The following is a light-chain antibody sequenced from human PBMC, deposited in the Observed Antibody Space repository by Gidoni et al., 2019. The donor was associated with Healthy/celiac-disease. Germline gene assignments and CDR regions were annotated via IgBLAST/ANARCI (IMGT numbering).Light chain of an antibody. Sequence: QSVLTQPPSVSGAPGPRVTISCTGSSSNIGAGYDVHWYQQLPGNAPKLLIYGNSNRPSGVPDRFSGSKSGTSASLAITGLQAEDEADYYCQSYDSSLSGVVFGGGTKLTVL. V-gene: IGLV1-40*01. CDR1: SSNIGAGYD. CDR2: GNS. J-gene: IGLJ2*01. CDR3: QSYDSSLSGVV.